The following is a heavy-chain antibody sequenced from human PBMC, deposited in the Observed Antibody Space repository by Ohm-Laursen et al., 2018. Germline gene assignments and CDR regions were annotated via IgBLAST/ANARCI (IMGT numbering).Heavy chain of an antibody. Sequence: GSLRLSCSASGFTFSIYWMYWVRQPPGKGLGWVSRIKSDGSGIDYADSVKGRFTISRDNAKNTLYLQMNSLRAEDAAVYYCARGNDMDVWGQGTTVTVSS. CDR3: ARGNDMDV. CDR1: GFTFSIYW. J-gene: IGHJ6*02. V-gene: IGHV3-74*01. CDR2: IKSDGSGI.